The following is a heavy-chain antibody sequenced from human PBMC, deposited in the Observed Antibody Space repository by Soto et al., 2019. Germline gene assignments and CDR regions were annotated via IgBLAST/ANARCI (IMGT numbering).Heavy chain of an antibody. D-gene: IGHD3-16*01. CDR3: ASNYAYAEGYYFYGIDV. V-gene: IGHV3-74*01. J-gene: IGHJ6*02. CDR1: GFTFRNYW. Sequence: GGSLRLCCAASGFTFRNYWMHWVRQAPGKGLVWVSRVNSDGDTTYYADSVKGRFTISRDNAKNTLHLQMNSLGAEDTAVYYCASNYAYAEGYYFYGIDVWGQGTTVTVSS. CDR2: VNSDGDTT.